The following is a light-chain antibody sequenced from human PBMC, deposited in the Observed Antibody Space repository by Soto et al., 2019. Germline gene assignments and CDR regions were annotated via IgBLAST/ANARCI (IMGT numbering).Light chain of an antibody. CDR2: DAS. CDR1: QTVRNNY. Sequence: EFVLTQSPGTLSLSPGERATLSCRASQTVRNNYLAWYQQKPGQAPRLLIYDASSRATGIPDRFSGGGSGTDFTLTISSLQPEDIATYYCQKYHSAPRTFGQGTKVDIK. CDR3: QKYHSAPRT. V-gene: IGKV3-20*01. J-gene: IGKJ1*01.